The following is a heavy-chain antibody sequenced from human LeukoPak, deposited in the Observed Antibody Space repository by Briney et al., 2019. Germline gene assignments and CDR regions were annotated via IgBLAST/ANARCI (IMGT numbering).Heavy chain of an antibody. CDR2: ISSSSATI. J-gene: IGHJ4*02. Sequence: PGGSPRLSCVASGFTFNTYSMNWFRQAPGKGLEWISYISSSSATIYYADSVKGRFTISRDNAKNSLYLQMNSLSAEDTAVYYCARGRDLFDSWGQGPLVIVSS. CDR1: GFTFNTYS. CDR3: ARGRDLFDS. V-gene: IGHV3-48*04.